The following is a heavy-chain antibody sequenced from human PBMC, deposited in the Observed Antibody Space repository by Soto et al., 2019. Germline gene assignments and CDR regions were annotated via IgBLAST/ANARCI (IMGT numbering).Heavy chain of an antibody. V-gene: IGHV3-48*02. CDR2: ISSSGSTI. CDR1: GFTFSSYT. D-gene: IGHD3-10*01. J-gene: IGHJ1*01. CDR3: ASGLGSSRS. Sequence: PVGSLRLSCVASGFTFSSYTMNWVRQTPGRRLEWVAYISSSGSTIYCAESVKGRFTVSRDNAKSSLYLQMDGLRDEDTAVYYCASGLGSSRSWGQGSRVTVSS.